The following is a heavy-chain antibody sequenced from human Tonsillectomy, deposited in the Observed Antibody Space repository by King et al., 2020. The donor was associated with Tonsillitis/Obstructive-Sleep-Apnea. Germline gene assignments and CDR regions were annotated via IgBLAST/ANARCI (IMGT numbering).Heavy chain of an antibody. CDR2: IYYSGST. Sequence: PLQESGPGLVKPSETLSLTCTVSGGSISSSSYYWGWIRQPPGQGLEWIGSIYYSGSTYYTPSLKSRVTISVDTSKNQFSLKLSSVTAADTAVYYCARPDYYYYYMDVWGKGTTVTVSS. CDR3: ARPDYYYYYMDV. V-gene: IGHV4-39*01. CDR1: GGSISSSSYY. J-gene: IGHJ6*03.